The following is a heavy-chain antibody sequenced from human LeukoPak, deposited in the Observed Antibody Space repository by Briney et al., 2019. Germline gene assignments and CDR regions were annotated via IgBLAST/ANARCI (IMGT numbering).Heavy chain of an antibody. D-gene: IGHD3-10*01. CDR3: ARDHGLGSFDDY. Sequence: GGSLRLSCAASGFTFSIYWMSWVRQAPGKGLEWVANIKQDGSEEYYVDPVKGRFTISRDNAKNSLYLQMNSLRADDTAVYYCARDHGLGSFDDYWGQGTLVTVSS. V-gene: IGHV3-7*01. J-gene: IGHJ4*02. CDR1: GFTFSIYW. CDR2: IKQDGSEE.